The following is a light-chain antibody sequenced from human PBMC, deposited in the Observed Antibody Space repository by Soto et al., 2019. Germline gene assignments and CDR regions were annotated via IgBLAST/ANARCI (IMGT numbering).Light chain of an antibody. V-gene: IGLV1-40*01. J-gene: IGLJ2*01. CDR2: GNS. CDR1: SSNIGAGYD. CDR3: QSYDSSLSGSVV. Sequence: QAVVTQPPSVSGAPGQRVTISCTGSSSNIGAGYDVHWYQRLPGTAPKLLIYGNSNRPSGVPDRFSGSKSGTSASLAITGLQAEDEADYCCQSYDSSLSGSVVFGGVTKLTVL.